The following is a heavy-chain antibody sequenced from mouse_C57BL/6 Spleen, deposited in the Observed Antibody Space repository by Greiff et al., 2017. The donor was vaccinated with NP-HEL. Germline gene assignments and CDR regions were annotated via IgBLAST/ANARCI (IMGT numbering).Heavy chain of an antibody. CDR1: GYTFTSYW. V-gene: IGHV1-50*01. CDR2: IDPSDSYT. D-gene: IGHD2-2*01. Sequence: VKLQQPGAELVKPGASVKLSCKASGYTFTSYWMQWVKQRPGQGLEWIGEIDPSDSYTNYNQKFKGKATLTVDTSSSTAYMQLSSLTSEDSAVYYCARRIYYGYDRDYWGQGTTLTVSS. CDR3: ARRIYYGYDRDY. J-gene: IGHJ2*01.